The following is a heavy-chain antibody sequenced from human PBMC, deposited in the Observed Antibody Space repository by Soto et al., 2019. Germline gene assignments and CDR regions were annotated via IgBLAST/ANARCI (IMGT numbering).Heavy chain of an antibody. D-gene: IGHD1-26*01. CDR2: IRSKAYGGTT. Sequence: GGSLRLSCTASGFTFGDYAMSWFRQAPGKGLEWVGFIRSKAYGGTTEYAASVKGRFTISRDDSKSFAYLQMNSLKTEDTAVYYCTRVLGSGLVTVYYFDYWGQGTLVTVSS. J-gene: IGHJ4*02. CDR1: GFTFGDYA. V-gene: IGHV3-49*03. CDR3: TRVLGSGLVTVYYFDY.